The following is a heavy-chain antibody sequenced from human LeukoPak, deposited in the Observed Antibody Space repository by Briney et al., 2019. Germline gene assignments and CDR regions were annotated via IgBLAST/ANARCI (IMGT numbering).Heavy chain of an antibody. V-gene: IGHV3-23*01. CDR3: AKDASGGYCSGSTCSS. J-gene: IGHJ4*02. Sequence: PRGSLRLSCAASGFSFSSFAMSWVRQAPGKGPEWVSAISGSGGSTYYADAVKGRFTISRDNSKNTLYLQMNSLRAEDTAVYYCAKDASGGYCSGSTCSSWGQGTLVTASS. D-gene: IGHD2-15*01. CDR1: GFSFSSFA. CDR2: ISGSGGST.